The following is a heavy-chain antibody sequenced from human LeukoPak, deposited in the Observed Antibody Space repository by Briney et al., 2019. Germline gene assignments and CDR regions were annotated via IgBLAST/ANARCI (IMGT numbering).Heavy chain of an antibody. CDR3: ARDHASYYDSSAAFYYFDY. CDR1: GGSISSGSYY. Sequence: PSETLSLTCTASGGSISSGSYYWSWIRQPPGKGLEWIGYIYYSGSTNYNPSLKSRVTISVDTSKNQFSLKLSSVTAADTAVYYCARDHASYYDSSAAFYYFDYWGQGTLVTVSS. D-gene: IGHD3-22*01. V-gene: IGHV4-61*01. CDR2: IYYSGST. J-gene: IGHJ4*02.